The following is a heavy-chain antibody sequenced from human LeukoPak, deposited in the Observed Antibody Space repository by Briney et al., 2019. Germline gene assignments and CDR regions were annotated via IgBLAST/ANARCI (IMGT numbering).Heavy chain of an antibody. V-gene: IGHV1-2*02. Sequence: ASVKVSCKASGYTFTGYYMHWVRQAPGQGLEWMGWINPNSGGTNYAQKFQGRVTMTRGTSISTAYMELSRLRSDDTAVYYCARPLVRGREIDIWGQGTMVTVSS. CDR2: INPNSGGT. CDR1: GYTFTGYY. J-gene: IGHJ3*02. D-gene: IGHD3-10*01. CDR3: ARPLVRGREIDI.